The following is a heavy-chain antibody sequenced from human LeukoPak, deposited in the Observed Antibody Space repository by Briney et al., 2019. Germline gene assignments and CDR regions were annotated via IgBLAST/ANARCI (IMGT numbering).Heavy chain of an antibody. J-gene: IGHJ6*02. D-gene: IGHD4-23*01. CDR1: GFTVSSNY. Sequence: GGSLRLSCAASGFTVSSNYMSWVRQAPGKGLEWVSVIYSGGSTYYADSVKGRFTISRDNSKNTLYLQMNSLRAEDTAVYYCARAYYGGATIYYGMDVWGQGTTVTVSS. V-gene: IGHV3-53*01. CDR3: ARAYYGGATIYYGMDV. CDR2: IYSGGST.